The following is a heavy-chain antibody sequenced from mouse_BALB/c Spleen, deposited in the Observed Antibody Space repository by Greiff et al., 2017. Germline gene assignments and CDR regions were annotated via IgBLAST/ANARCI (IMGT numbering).Heavy chain of an antibody. CDR3: AREGRLLHYFDY. V-gene: IGHV2-6-7*01. J-gene: IGHJ2*01. CDR2: IWGDGST. Sequence: VKLMESGPGLVAPSQSLSITCTVSGFSLTGYGVNWVRQPPGKGLEWLGMIWGDGSTDYNSALKSRLSISKDNSKSQVFLKMNSLQTDDTAMYYCAREGRLLHYFDYWGQGTTLTVSS. D-gene: IGHD2-3*01. CDR1: GFSLTGYG.